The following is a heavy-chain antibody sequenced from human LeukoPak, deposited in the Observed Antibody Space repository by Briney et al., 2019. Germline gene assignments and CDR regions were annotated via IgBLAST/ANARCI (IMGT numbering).Heavy chain of an antibody. CDR2: ISGSGGST. J-gene: IGHJ5*02. D-gene: IGHD2-15*01. CDR1: GFTFSSYW. Sequence: GGSLRLSCAASGFTFSSYWMSWVRQAPGKGLEWVSAISGSGGSTYYADSVKGRFTISRDNSKNTLYLQMNSLRAEDTAVYYCAVVVAATGGVGWFDPWGQGTLVTVSS. CDR3: AVVVAATGGVGWFDP. V-gene: IGHV3-23*01.